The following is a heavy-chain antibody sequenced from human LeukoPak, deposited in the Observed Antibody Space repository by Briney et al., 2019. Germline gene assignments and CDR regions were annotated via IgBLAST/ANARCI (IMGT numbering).Heavy chain of an antibody. V-gene: IGHV3-23*01. CDR2: ISGSGGST. CDR1: GFTFSSYA. Sequence: PGGSLRLSCAASGFTFSSYAMSWVRQDPGKGQEWVSAISGSGGSTYYADSVKGRFTISRDNAKNSLYLQMNSLRAEDTAVYYCAELGITMIGGVWGKGTTVTISS. J-gene: IGHJ6*04. CDR3: AELGITMIGGV. D-gene: IGHD3-10*02.